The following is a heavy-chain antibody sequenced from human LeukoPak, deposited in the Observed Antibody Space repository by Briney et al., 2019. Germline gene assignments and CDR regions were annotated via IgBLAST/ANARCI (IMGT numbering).Heavy chain of an antibody. CDR1: GYTFTGYY. J-gene: IGHJ6*03. CDR2: INPNSGGT. Sequence: ASVKVSCKASGYTFTGYYMHWVRQAPGQGLEWMGWINPNSGGTNYAQKFQGRVTMTRDTSISTAYMELSRLRSDDTAVYYCARVGGYYPWVRYYYYYYYMDVWGKGTTVTISS. D-gene: IGHD3-3*01. V-gene: IGHV1-2*02. CDR3: ARVGGYYPWVRYYYYYYYMDV.